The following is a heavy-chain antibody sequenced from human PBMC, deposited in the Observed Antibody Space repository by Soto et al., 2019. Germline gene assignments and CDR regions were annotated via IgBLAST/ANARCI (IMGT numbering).Heavy chain of an antibody. CDR1: GFTFSSYG. CDR3: ARDIYDSSGYYSGSSGMDV. V-gene: IGHV3-33*01. CDR2: IWYDGSNK. Sequence: GGSLRLSCAASGFTFSSYGMHWVRQAPGKGLEWVAVIWYDGSNKYYADSVKGRFTISRDNSKNTLYLQMNSLRAEDTAVYYCARDIYDSSGYYSGSSGMDVWGQGTTVTVSS. J-gene: IGHJ6*02. D-gene: IGHD3-22*01.